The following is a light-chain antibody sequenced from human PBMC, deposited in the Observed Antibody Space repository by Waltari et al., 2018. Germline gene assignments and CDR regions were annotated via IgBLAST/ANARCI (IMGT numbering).Light chain of an antibody. V-gene: IGKV1-5*03. Sequence: DIQMSQSPSTLSASIGDRVTITCRASQNIKTWVAWYQQKPGKAPKFLVYKASSVNNGDPARFTGSGSGTDFTLTITSLQPDDFATYFCQQYDTYPLTFGGGTKVEIK. CDR2: KAS. CDR1: QNIKTW. J-gene: IGKJ4*01. CDR3: QQYDTYPLT.